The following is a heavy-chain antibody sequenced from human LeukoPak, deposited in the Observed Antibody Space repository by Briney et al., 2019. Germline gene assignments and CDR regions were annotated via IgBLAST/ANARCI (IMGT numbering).Heavy chain of an antibody. D-gene: IGHD6-13*01. CDR1: GGSISNYY. CDR2: IYYSGTT. J-gene: IGHJ4*02. V-gene: IGHV4-59*01. CDR3: ARGVYIAAAQYGY. Sequence: PSETLSLTCTVSGGSISNYYWSWIRQPPGKGLEWIGYIYYSGTTNYNPSLKSRVTISVDTSKNQFSLKLNSVTAADTAVYYCARGVYIAAAQYGYWGQGTLVTVSS.